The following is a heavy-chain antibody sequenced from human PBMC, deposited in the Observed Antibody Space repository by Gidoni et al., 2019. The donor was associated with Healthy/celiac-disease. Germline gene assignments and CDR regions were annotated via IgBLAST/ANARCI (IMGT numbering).Heavy chain of an antibody. V-gene: IGHV3-23*01. CDR2: ISGSGGST. J-gene: IGHJ3*02. Sequence: EVQLLESGGGFVQPGGSLRLSCAASGFTFSSYAMSWVRQAPGKGLEWVSAISGSGGSTYYADNSKNTLYLQMNSLRAEDTAVYYCAKSLAVAAKNDAFDIWGQGTMVTVSS. D-gene: IGHD6-13*01. CDR1: GFTFSSYA. CDR3: AKSLAVAAKNDAFDI.